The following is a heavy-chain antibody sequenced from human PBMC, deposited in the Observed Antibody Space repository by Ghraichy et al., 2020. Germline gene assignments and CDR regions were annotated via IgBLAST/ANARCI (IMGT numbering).Heavy chain of an antibody. V-gene: IGHV3-23*01. CDR1: GFTFTSYA. J-gene: IGHJ4*02. D-gene: IGHD3-22*01. Sequence: GGSLRLSCAASGFTFTSYAMSWVRQAPGKGPEWVSAISGSGGSTYYADSVKGRFTISRDNSKNTLYLQMNSLRAEDTAVYYCAKDRYWYDSSDYGTFDYWGQGTLVTVSS. CDR3: AKDRYWYDSSDYGTFDY. CDR2: ISGSGGST.